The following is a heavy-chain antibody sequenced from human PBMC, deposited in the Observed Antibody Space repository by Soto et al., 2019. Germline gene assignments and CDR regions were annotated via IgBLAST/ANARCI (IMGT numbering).Heavy chain of an antibody. Sequence: QVQLVESGGGVVQPGRSLRLSCAASGFTFSDYGIHWVRQAPGKGLEWVAVISYDGNNKYYADSVKGRFTISRDNSKNTLYLQMNSLRAEDTAVYYCAKDLGYSSSSGYFDYWGQGSLVTVSS. CDR1: GFTFSDYG. D-gene: IGHD6-6*01. CDR3: AKDLGYSSSSGYFDY. V-gene: IGHV3-30*18. J-gene: IGHJ4*02. CDR2: ISYDGNNK.